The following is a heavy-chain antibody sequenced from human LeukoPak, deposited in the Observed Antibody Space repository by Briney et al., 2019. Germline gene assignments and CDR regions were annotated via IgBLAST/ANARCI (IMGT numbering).Heavy chain of an antibody. CDR2: INDNGRA. CDR3: ARRWNYGRNYYIDV. D-gene: IGHD1-7*01. J-gene: IGHJ6*03. CDR1: GGSFSNYY. Sequence: PSDTLSLTCAVYGGSFSNYYWNWIRQPPGKGLEWLGEINDNGRANYNPSLMSRVTVSVDTSKNQFSLRLTSVTATDTAVYYCARRWNYGRNYYIDVWGKGATVSVSS. V-gene: IGHV4-34*01.